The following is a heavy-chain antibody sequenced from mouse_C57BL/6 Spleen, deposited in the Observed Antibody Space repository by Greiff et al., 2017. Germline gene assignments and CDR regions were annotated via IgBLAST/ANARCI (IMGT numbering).Heavy chain of an antibody. Sequence: EVKLVESGGGLVKPGGSLKLSCAASGFTFSSYAMSWVRQTPEKRLEWVATISDGGSYTYYPDNVKGRFTIARDNAKNNMYLQMSQLKSEDTDMYYSARGDTYYYGSRFAYWGQGTLVTVSA. D-gene: IGHD1-1*01. CDR1: GFTFSSYA. CDR2: ISDGGSYT. CDR3: ARGDTYYYGSRFAY. J-gene: IGHJ3*01. V-gene: IGHV5-4*03.